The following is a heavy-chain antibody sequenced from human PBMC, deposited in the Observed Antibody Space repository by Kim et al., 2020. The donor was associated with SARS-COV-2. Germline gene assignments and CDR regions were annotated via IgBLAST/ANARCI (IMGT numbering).Heavy chain of an antibody. J-gene: IGHJ4*02. D-gene: IGHD6-19*01. CDR3: ARHERLRWLVHYFDY. Sequence: PTLNSRVTISVDTSNHQFSLRLSSVTAADTAVYYCARHERLRWLVHYFDYWGQGALVTVSS. V-gene: IGHV4-59*08.